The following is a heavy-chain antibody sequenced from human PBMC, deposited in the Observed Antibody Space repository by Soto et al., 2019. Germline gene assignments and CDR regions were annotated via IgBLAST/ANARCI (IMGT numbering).Heavy chain of an antibody. D-gene: IGHD3-10*01. J-gene: IGHJ4*02. CDR3: AKGLGWYYFEEFDY. CDR1: GFTFSRYA. CDR2: VRASGDRT. V-gene: IGHV3-23*01. Sequence: EVQLLDSGGGLEQPGGSLSLSCAASGFTFSRYAMSWVRQAPGKGLEWVSGVRASGDRTYYADSVKGRFTISRYNSMNTLILQTNCLRGEDTAVYYWAKGLGWYYFEEFDYWGQGTLVTVFS.